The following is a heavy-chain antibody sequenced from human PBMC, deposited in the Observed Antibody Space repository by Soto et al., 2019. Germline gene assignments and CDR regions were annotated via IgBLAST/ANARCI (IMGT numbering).Heavy chain of an antibody. J-gene: IGHJ6*02. CDR2: IIPIFGTA. D-gene: IGHD3-10*01. CDR3: GASSGSSRLPYYYGMDV. CDR1: GGTFSSYA. V-gene: IGHV1-69*13. Sequence: SVKVSCKASGGTFSSYAISWVRQAPGQGLEWMGGIIPIFGTANCAQKFQGRVTITADESTSTAYMELSSLRSEDTAVYYRGASSGSSRLPYYYGMDVWGQETTVTVSS.